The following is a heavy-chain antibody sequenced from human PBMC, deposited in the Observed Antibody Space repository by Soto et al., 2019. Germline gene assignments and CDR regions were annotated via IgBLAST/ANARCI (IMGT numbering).Heavy chain of an antibody. CDR3: TRHPRRIDYGSSGYPFDP. V-gene: IGHV3-73*01. J-gene: IGHJ5*02. D-gene: IGHD3-22*01. Sequence: GGSLRLACAASGFTFSGSAMHWVRQASGKGREWVGRIRSKANSYATACAASVKGRFTISRDDSKNTAYLQMNSLKTEDTAVYYCTRHPRRIDYGSSGYPFDPWGQGPLVTVSS. CDR1: GFTFSGSA. CDR2: IRSKANSYAT.